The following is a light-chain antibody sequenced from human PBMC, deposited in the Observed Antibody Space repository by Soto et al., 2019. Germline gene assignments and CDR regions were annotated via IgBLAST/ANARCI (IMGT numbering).Light chain of an antibody. V-gene: IGKV3-20*01. CDR1: QRVSSTY. J-gene: IGKJ5*01. CDR2: GPS. Sequence: EIVLTQSPGTLWLSPGERATLACRASQRVSSTYLAWYQHKPGQAPRLIIYGPSSRAAGIPDRFSGSGSGTDFTLTISRLEPEDFAVYYCHQYGSSPRTFGQGTRLEIK. CDR3: HQYGSSPRT.